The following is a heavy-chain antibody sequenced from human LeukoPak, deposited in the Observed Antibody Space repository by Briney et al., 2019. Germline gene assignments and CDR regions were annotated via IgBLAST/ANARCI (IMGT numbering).Heavy chain of an antibody. CDR1: GGTFSSYA. D-gene: IGHD3-22*01. V-gene: IGHV1-69*05. CDR3: ARENGSSGYYYVPDAFDI. CDR2: IIPIFGTA. Sequence: VASVKVSCKASGGTFSSYAISWVRQAPGQGLEWMGGIIPIFGTANYAQKFQGRVTITTDESTSTAYMELSSLRSEDTAVYYCARENGSSGYYYVPDAFDIWGQGTMVTVSS. J-gene: IGHJ3*02.